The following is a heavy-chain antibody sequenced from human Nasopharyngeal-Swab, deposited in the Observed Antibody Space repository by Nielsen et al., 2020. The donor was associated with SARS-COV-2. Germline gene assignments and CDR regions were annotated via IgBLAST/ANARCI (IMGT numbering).Heavy chain of an antibody. CDR2: INPNSGGT. D-gene: IGHD2-2*01. CDR1: GYTFTGSY. Sequence: ASVKVSCTASGYTFTGSYMHWVRQAPGQGLEWMGWINPNSGGTNYAQKFQGRVTMTRDTSISTAYMELSRLRSDDTAVYYCARAGLVVVPAAMGYWGQGTLVTVSS. J-gene: IGHJ4*02. V-gene: IGHV1-2*02. CDR3: ARAGLVVVPAAMGY.